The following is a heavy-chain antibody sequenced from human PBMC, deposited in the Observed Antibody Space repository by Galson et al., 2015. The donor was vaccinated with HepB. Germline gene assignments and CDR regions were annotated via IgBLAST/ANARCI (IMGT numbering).Heavy chain of an antibody. D-gene: IGHD6-6*01. CDR1: GFTFSSYG. V-gene: IGHV3-30*02. CDR2: IRYDGSNK. J-gene: IGHJ4*02. Sequence: SLRLSCAASGFTFSSYGMHWVRQAPGKGLEWVAFIRYDGSNKYYADSVKGRFTISRDNSKNTLYLQMNSLRAEDTAVYYCARRGQLNFDYWGQGTLVTVSS. CDR3: ARRGQLNFDY.